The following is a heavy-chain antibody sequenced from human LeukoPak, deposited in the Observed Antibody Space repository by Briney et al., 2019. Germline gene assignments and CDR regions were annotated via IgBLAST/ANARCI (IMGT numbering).Heavy chain of an antibody. CDR1: GFTFSNAW. CDR2: IKSKTDGGLT. Sequence: PGGSLSLFCAASGFTFSNAWMDWVRQAPGKGLEWVGRIKSKTDGGLTDYAALVKGRLTISRDDSTTTLYLQMNSLKTEDTAVYYCTTALDYYDSSGYYRKDYWGQGTLVTASS. V-gene: IGHV3-15*07. J-gene: IGHJ4*02. D-gene: IGHD3-22*01. CDR3: TTALDYYDSSGYYRKDY.